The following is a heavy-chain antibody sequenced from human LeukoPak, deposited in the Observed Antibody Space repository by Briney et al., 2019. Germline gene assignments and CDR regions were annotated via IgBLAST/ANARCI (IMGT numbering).Heavy chain of an antibody. CDR3: AKALFGVVADAFDT. Sequence: GGSLRLSCAASGFTFSSYGMHWVRQAPGKGLEWVAVISYDGSNKYYADSVKGRFTISRDNSKNTLYLQMSSLRAEDTAVYYCAKALFGVVADAFDTWGQGTMVTVSS. V-gene: IGHV3-30*18. CDR2: ISYDGSNK. J-gene: IGHJ3*02. D-gene: IGHD3-3*01. CDR1: GFTFSSYG.